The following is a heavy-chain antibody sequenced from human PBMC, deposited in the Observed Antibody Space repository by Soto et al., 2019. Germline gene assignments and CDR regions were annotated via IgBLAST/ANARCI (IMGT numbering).Heavy chain of an antibody. CDR2: IVVGSGNT. Sequence: SVKVSCKASGFTFTSSAVQWVRQARGQRLEWIGWIVVGSGNTNYAQKFQERVTITRDMSTSTAYMELSSLRSEDTAVYYCAAASYYYGSGSYRIWVDAFDIWGQGTMVTVSS. J-gene: IGHJ3*02. CDR1: GFTFTSSA. V-gene: IGHV1-58*01. D-gene: IGHD3-10*01. CDR3: AAASYYYGSGSYRIWVDAFDI.